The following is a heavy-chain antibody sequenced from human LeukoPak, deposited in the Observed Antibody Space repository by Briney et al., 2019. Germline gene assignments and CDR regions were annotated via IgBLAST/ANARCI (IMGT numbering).Heavy chain of an antibody. Sequence: GGSLRLSCAASGFTLSSFSINWVRQAPGRGLEWVSYISSGGTTIYYAESVRGRFIISRDNAEYSLFLQMSDLKAEDTAIYYSARGGLGSWTFDSWGQGTLVTVSS. CDR2: ISSGGTTI. CDR3: ARGGLGSWTFDS. V-gene: IGHV3-48*04. J-gene: IGHJ4*02. CDR1: GFTLSSFS. D-gene: IGHD1-26*01.